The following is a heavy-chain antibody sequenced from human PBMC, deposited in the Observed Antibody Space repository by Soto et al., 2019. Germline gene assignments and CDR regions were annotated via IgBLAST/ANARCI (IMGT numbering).Heavy chain of an antibody. CDR2: INSDGSHT. D-gene: IGHD4-17*01. CDR3: AKEVDYGDYAGEAWFYS. V-gene: IGHV3-74*01. J-gene: IGHJ5*01. Sequence: EVQLVESGGGLVQPGGSLRLSCAASGFTFFAYWIHWVRQVPGKGLVWVSRINSDGSHTSDADSVRGRFTISRDNSKNTVYLQMNSLTAEDTAVYYCAKEVDYGDYAGEAWFYSWGQGSLVTVSS. CDR1: GFTFFAYW.